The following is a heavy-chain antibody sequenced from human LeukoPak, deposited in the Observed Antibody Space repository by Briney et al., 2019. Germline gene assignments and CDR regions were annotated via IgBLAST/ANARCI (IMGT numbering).Heavy chain of an antibody. Sequence: SETLSLTCAVSGGSISPYYWSWIRQPPGKGLEWIGYIYYSRSTNYNPSLKSRVTISVDTSKNQFSLKLSSVTAADTAVYYCAGNSYGYEFDYWGQGTLVTVSS. CDR2: IYYSRST. J-gene: IGHJ4*02. CDR3: AGNSYGYEFDY. D-gene: IGHD5-18*01. V-gene: IGHV4-59*08. CDR1: GGSISPYY.